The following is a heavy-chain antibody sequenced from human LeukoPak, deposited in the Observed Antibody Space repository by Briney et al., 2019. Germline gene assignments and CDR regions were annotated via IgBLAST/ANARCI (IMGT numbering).Heavy chain of an antibody. V-gene: IGHV3-23*01. CDR2: LNTIGGRI. J-gene: IGHJ3*02. CDR3: AREQDSSDAFDI. D-gene: IGHD2-15*01. CDR1: GFIVSNYA. Sequence: GGSLRLSCAASGFIVSNYAMNWVRQAPGRGLEWVATLNTIGGRIAYAGSVKGRFTISRHNSKNTLYLQMNSLRAEDTAVYYCAREQDSSDAFDIWGQGTMVTVSS.